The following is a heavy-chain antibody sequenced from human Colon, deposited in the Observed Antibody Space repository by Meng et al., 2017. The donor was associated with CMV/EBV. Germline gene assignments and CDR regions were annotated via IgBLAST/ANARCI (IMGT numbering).Heavy chain of an antibody. V-gene: IGHV3-21*01. Sequence: GESLKISCVASGFTFSSYSMNWVRQAPGKGLEWVSAITSSSSSIYYADSVKGRFTISRDNAKNSLFPQMNSLRAEDTAVYYCARKGHVDIVGTAGNWFDPWGQGTLVTVSS. CDR3: ARKGHVDIVGTAGNWFDP. CDR1: GFTFSSYS. D-gene: IGHD5-12*01. J-gene: IGHJ5*02. CDR2: ITSSSSSI.